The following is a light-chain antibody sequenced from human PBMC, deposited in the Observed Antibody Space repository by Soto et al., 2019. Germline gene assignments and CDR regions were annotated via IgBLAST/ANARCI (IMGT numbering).Light chain of an antibody. J-gene: IGKJ5*01. CDR1: QGIYNY. CDR2: AAS. CDR3: PKYNRALLT. Sequence: DIQMTQSPSSLSASVGDRVTITCRASQGIYNYLAWYQQKPGKAPKLLIYAASTLEAGVPSRFSGSGSGTDFTLNISSLQPEDVATYYCPKYNRALLTFGQGTRLEIK. V-gene: IGKV1-27*01.